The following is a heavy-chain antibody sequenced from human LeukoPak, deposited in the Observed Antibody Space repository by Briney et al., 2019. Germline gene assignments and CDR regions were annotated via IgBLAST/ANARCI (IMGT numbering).Heavy chain of an antibody. D-gene: IGHD3-16*01. V-gene: IGHV3-23*01. CDR3: AKDGVVSFDY. J-gene: IGHJ4*02. CDR2: ISGSGGST. CDR1: GFTFSSYA. Sequence: PGGSLRPSCAASGFTFSSYAMSWVRQAPGKGLEWVSAISGSGGSTYYADSVKGRFTISRDNSQNTLYLQMNSLRAEDTGVYYCAKDGVVSFDYWGQGTLVTVSS.